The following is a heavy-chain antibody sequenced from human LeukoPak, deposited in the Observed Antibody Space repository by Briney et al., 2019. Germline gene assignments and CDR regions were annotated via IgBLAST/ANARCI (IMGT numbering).Heavy chain of an antibody. D-gene: IGHD2-21*01. CDR3: ACGKTWPELSY. J-gene: IGHJ4*02. V-gene: IGHV3-53*01. CDR2: IYTAGST. CDR1: GFTVSGNY. Sequence: GGSLRLSCAASGFTVSGNYMSWVRQAPGKGLEWVSVIYTAGSTYNADSGKGRFTIPCDKTKNTLYLQMNNMKAEDSARSFVACGKTWPELSYWGQGTLVTVSS.